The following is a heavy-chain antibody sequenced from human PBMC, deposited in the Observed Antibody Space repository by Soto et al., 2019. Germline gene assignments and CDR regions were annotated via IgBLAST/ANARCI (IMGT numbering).Heavy chain of an antibody. D-gene: IGHD5-12*01. CDR1: GGTFSSYA. CDR2: IIPIFGTA. CDR3: ARAMEEMATIGY. Sequence: SVKVSCKASGGTFSSYAISWVRQAPGQGLEWMGGIIPIFGTANYAQKFQGRVTITADKSTSTAYMELSSLRSEDTAVYYCARAMEEMATIGYWGQGTLVTVSS. J-gene: IGHJ4*02. V-gene: IGHV1-69*06.